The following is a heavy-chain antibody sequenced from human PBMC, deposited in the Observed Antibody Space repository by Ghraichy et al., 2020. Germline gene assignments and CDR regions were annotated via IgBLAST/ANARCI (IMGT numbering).Heavy chain of an antibody. Sequence: GGSLRLSCAASGFTFSNYWMHWVRQAPGKGLVWVSRINTDGSSTTYAESVKGRFTISRDNAKNTLYLQMNSLRAEDTAVYYCARGAVRGVEDVESYWGQGTLVTVSS. J-gene: IGHJ4*02. CDR3: ARGAVRGVEDVESY. CDR1: GFTFSNYW. D-gene: IGHD3-10*01. CDR2: INTDGSST. V-gene: IGHV3-74*01.